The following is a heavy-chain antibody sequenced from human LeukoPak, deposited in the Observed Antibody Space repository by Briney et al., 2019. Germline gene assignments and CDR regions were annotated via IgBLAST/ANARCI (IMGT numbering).Heavy chain of an antibody. CDR3: ARRGSSSLYDY. CDR1: GFTFDDYD. D-gene: IGHD6-13*01. V-gene: IGHV3-20*04. Sequence: PGGSLRLSCAASGFTFDDYDMSWVRHAPGKGLEWVSGINWKGGKTVYADSVKGRFTISRDNARNSLYLQMSSLRAEDTALYYCARRGSSSLYDYWGRGTLVTVSS. J-gene: IGHJ4*02. CDR2: INWKGGKT.